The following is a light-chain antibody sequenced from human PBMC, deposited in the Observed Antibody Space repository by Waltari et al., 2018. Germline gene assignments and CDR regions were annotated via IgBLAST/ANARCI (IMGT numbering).Light chain of an antibody. CDR1: SGPVSSTSY. Sequence: QTVVTQEPSLSVSPGGTVTLTFSLRSGPVSSTSYPTWYQQTPGQPPRTLVYKGISRSSGVPDRFSGSILGNTAALTITGAQADDESDYYCSMYMGSGVWVFGGGTKLTVL. CDR2: KGI. J-gene: IGLJ3*02. V-gene: IGLV8-61*01. CDR3: SMYMGSGVWV.